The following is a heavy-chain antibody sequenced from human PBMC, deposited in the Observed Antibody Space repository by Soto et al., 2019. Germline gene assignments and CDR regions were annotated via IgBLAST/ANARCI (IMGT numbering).Heavy chain of an antibody. CDR3: ARVSEAVAPEHYYYRMDV. V-gene: IGHV3-30-3*01. Sequence: GGSLRLSCAASGFTFSSYAMHWVRQAPGKGLEWVAVISYDGSNKYYADSVKGRFTISRDNSKNTLYLQMNSLRAEDTAVYYCARVSEAVAPEHYYYRMDVWGQGTTVTVSS. CDR1: GFTFSSYA. J-gene: IGHJ6*02. CDR2: ISYDGSNK. D-gene: IGHD6-19*01.